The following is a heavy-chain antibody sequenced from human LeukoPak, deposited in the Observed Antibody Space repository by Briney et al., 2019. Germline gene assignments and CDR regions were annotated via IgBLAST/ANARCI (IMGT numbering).Heavy chain of an antibody. V-gene: IGHV4-61*02. D-gene: IGHD3-22*01. CDR2: IYTSGST. CDR3: ARERPYYYDSSGYYFPFDY. Sequence: SQTLSLTCTVSGGSISSGSYYWSWIRQPAGKGLEWIGRIYTSGSTNYNPSLKSRVTISVDTSKNQFSLKLSSVTAADTAVYYCARERPYYYDSSGYYFPFDYWGQGTLVTVSS. CDR1: GGSISSGSYY. J-gene: IGHJ4*02.